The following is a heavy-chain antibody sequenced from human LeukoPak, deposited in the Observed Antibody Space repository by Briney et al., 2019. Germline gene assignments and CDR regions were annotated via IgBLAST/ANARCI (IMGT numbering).Heavy chain of an antibody. J-gene: IGHJ3*02. CDR1: GFTFSSYA. V-gene: IGHV3-30-3*01. CDR3: ARDQWGYDAFDI. Sequence: GGSLRLSCAASGFTFSSYAMHWVRQAPGKGLEWVAVISYDGSNKYYADSVKGRFTISRDNSKNTLYLQMNSLRAEDTAVYYCARDQWGYDAFDIWGQGTMVTVSS. D-gene: IGHD1-26*01. CDR2: ISYDGSNK.